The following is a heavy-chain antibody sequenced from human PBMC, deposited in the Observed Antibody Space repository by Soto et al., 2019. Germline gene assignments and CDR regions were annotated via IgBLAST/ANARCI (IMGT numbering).Heavy chain of an antibody. CDR1: EFTFSIYV. CDR3: AKAIQSGAGPNAIDY. CDR2: ITAGGSST. V-gene: IGHV3-23*01. J-gene: IGHJ4*02. Sequence: EVQLLESGGGLVQPGGSLRLSCAASEFTFSIYVMSWVRQAPGKGLEWVSTITAGGSSTYYADSVKGRFTISRDNSKNALYLQMHSLRAEDTAIYYCAKAIQSGAGPNAIDYWGQGTVVTVSA. D-gene: IGHD3-10*01.